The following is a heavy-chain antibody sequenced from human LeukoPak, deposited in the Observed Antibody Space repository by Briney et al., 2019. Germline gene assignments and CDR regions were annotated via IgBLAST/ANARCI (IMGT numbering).Heavy chain of an antibody. CDR3: VRDRDYDILTGPIPPDY. V-gene: IGHV3-21*01. Sequence: GGSLRLSCAASGFTFSSYSMNRVRQAPGKGLEWVSSISSSSSYIYYADSVKGRFTISRDNAKNSLYLQMNSLRAEDTAVYYCVRDRDYDILTGPIPPDYWGQGTLVTVSS. D-gene: IGHD3-9*01. CDR1: GFTFSSYS. J-gene: IGHJ4*02. CDR2: ISSSSSYI.